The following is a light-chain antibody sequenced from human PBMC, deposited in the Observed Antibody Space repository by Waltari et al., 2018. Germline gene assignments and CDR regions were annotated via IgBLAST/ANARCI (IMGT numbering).Light chain of an antibody. V-gene: IGKV3-11*01. CDR2: DAS. CDR3: QQRSNWS. J-gene: IGKJ2*01. CDR1: QSVSSY. Sequence: EIVLTQSPATLSLSPGERATLSCRASQSVSSYLAWYQQNPGQPPRLLIYDASNRATGIPARFSGSGSETDFTLTISSLEPEDFAVYYCQQRSNWSFGQGTKLEIK.